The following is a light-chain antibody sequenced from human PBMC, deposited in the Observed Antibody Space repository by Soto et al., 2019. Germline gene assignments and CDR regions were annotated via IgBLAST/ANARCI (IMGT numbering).Light chain of an antibody. CDR1: QSICRW. V-gene: IGKV1-5*03. J-gene: IGKJ2*02. CDR2: KAT. CDR3: QQYDSYSCS. Sequence: DIQMTQSPSTRSASVGDTVTITCRASQSICRWLAWYQQKPGKAPKFLIYKATGLESGVPSRFSGSGSRTEFTHTISSLQTADFTTYYCQQYDSYSCSFGKGTKLEI.